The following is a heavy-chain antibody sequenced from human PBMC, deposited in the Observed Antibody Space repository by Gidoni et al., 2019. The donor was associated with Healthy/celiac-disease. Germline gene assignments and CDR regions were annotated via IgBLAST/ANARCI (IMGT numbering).Heavy chain of an antibody. D-gene: IGHD5-18*01. CDR2: ISAYNGNP. CDR1: GYTFTSYG. V-gene: IGHV1-18*01. CDR3: ARDHTAMVTVPGV. Sequence: QVQLVQSGAEVKKPGASGKASCKASGYTFTSYGISWVRQAPGQGLEWMGWISAYNGNPNYAQKLQGRVTMTTDTATSTAYMELRSLRSDYKAVYYCARDHTAMVTVPGVWGQGTLVTVSS. J-gene: IGHJ4*02.